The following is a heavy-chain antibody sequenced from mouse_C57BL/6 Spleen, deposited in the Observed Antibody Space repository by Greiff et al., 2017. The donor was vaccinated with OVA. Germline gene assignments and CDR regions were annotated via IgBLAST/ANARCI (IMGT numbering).Heavy chain of an antibody. CDR2: ISSGGSYT. Sequence: EVMLVESGGDLVKPGGSLKLSCAASGFTFSSYGMSWVRQTPDKRLEWVATISSGGSYTYYPDSVKGRFTISRDNAKNTLYLQMSSLKSEDTAMYDCARHAPYDYDKAWFAYWGQGTLVTVSA. V-gene: IGHV5-6*01. D-gene: IGHD2-4*01. CDR3: ARHAPYDYDKAWFAY. CDR1: GFTFSSYG. J-gene: IGHJ3*01.